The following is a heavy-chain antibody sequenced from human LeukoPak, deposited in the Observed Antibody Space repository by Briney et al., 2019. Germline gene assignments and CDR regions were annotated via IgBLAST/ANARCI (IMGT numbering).Heavy chain of an antibody. CDR2: ISGSGTNT. Sequence: GGSLRLSCAASGFIFSSYAMSWVRQAPGKGLEWISDISGSGTNTYYADSVKGRFTISRDYSSNTLYLQMNSLRAEDTALYYCAASAHYAAAADAYWGQGTLVTVSS. CDR1: GFIFSSYA. J-gene: IGHJ4*02. CDR3: AASAHYAAAADAY. V-gene: IGHV3-23*01. D-gene: IGHD3-22*01.